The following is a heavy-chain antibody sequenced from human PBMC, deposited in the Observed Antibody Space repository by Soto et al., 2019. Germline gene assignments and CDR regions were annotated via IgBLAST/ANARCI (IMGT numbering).Heavy chain of an antibody. CDR2: FDPEEGKT. D-gene: IGHD6-6*01. J-gene: IGHJ4*02. V-gene: IGHV1-24*01. CDR3: AIKLGYFDY. CDR1: GYTLTDLS. Sequence: ASLKVSCNVSGYTLTDLSMHWVRQAPGKGLEWMGGFDPEEGKTVYAQRFQGRLTMTGDTSTDTRYMELHSLTSDDTAVYYCAIKLGYFDYWGQGTLFSVSS.